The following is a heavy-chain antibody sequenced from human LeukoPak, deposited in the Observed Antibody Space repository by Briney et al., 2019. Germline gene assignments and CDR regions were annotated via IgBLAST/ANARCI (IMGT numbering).Heavy chain of an antibody. CDR2: ISGSGGST. CDR1: GFTFSSYS. V-gene: IGHV3-23*01. J-gene: IGHJ4*02. Sequence: KPGGSLRLSCAASGFTFSSYSMSWVRQAPGKGLEWVSGISGSGGSTDYADPVKGRFTNSRDNSKNTLYLQMNSLRVEDTAVYYCAKDPGYQVVYCFDYWGQGTLVTVSS. CDR3: AKDPGYQVVYCFDY. D-gene: IGHD2-2*01.